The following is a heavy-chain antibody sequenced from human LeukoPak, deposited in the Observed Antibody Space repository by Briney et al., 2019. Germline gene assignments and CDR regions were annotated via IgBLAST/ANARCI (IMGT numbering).Heavy chain of an antibody. Sequence: GGSLRLSCAASGFNFRGYGMHWVRQAPGKGLEWVTFIHYDGRNQYYADSVKGRFTISRDNSKITLYLQMNSLRPEDTAVYYCAKAAYDSSGSWYYFDYWGQGTLVTVSS. J-gene: IGHJ4*02. D-gene: IGHD3-22*01. V-gene: IGHV3-30*02. CDR1: GFNFRGYG. CDR3: AKAAYDSSGSWYYFDY. CDR2: IHYDGRNQ.